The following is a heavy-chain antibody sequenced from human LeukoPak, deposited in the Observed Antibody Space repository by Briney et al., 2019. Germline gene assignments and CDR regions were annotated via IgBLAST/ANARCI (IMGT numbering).Heavy chain of an antibody. J-gene: IGHJ4*02. CDR2: INHSGST. Sequence: SETLSLTCTVSGDSISSYYWSWIRQPPGKGLEWIGEINHSGSTNYNPSLKSRVTISVDTSKNQFSLKLSSVTAADTAVYYCARIPNDYSNYSDYWGQGTLVTVSS. CDR1: GDSISSYY. CDR3: ARIPNDYSNYSDY. D-gene: IGHD4-11*01. V-gene: IGHV4-34*01.